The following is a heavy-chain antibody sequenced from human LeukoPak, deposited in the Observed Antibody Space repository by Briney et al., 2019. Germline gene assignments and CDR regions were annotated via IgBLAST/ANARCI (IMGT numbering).Heavy chain of an antibody. Sequence: GGSLRLSCAASGFTFSSYDIHWVRQATGKGLEWVSAIGTAGDTYYPGSVKGRFTISRENAKNSLYLQMNSLRARDTAVYYCARASGPASGFDPWGQGTLVTVSS. CDR1: GFTFSSYD. D-gene: IGHD3-3*01. CDR3: ARASGPASGFDP. CDR2: IGTAGDT. J-gene: IGHJ5*02. V-gene: IGHV3-13*04.